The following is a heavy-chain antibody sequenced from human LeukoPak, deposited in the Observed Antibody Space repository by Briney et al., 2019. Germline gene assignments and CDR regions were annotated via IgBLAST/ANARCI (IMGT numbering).Heavy chain of an antibody. D-gene: IGHD6-13*01. V-gene: IGHV4-34*01. J-gene: IGHJ4*02. CDR1: GGSFSGYY. Sequence: PSETLSLTCSVSGGSFSGYYWSWIRQPPGKGLEWIGEINHSGSTNYNPSLKSRVTISVDTSKNQFSLKLSSVTAADTAVYYCARRSPYSSSLDYWGQGTLVTVSS. CDR3: ARRSPYSSSLDY. CDR2: INHSGST.